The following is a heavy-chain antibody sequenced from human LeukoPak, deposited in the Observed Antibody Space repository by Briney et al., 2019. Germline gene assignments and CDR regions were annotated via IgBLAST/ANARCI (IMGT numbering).Heavy chain of an antibody. V-gene: IGHV3-7*01. J-gene: IGHJ4*02. D-gene: IGHD4-23*01. CDR3: AREWYDYGGNSGDAYGY. Sequence: AGSLRLSCAASGFTFSSYWMSWVRQAPGKGLEWVANIKQDGSEKYYVDSVKGRFTISRDNAKNSLYLQMNSLRAEDTAVYYCAREWYDYGGNSGDAYGYWGQGTLVTVPS. CDR1: GFTFSSYW. CDR2: IKQDGSEK.